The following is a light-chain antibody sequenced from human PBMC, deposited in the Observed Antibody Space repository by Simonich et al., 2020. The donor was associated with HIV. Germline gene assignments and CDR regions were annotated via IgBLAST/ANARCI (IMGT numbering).Light chain of an antibody. CDR2: EGN. V-gene: IGLV2-23*01. J-gene: IGLJ3*02. CDR3: CSYAGGSTWV. Sequence: QSALTQPASVSGSPGQSITISCTGTSSNVGNYNLVSWYQQNPAKAPKLMIYEGNKRPSGGSTRFSGSKSGNTASLTISGLQAEDEADYYCCSYAGGSTWVFGGGTKLTVL. CDR1: SSNVGNYNL.